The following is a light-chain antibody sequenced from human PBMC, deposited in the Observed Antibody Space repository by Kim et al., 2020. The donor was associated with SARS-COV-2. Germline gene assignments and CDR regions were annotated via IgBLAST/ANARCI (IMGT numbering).Light chain of an antibody. CDR2: DVS. CDR1: SSDVGGYNY. CDR3: SSYTSSSTYV. Sequence: QSALTQPASVSGSPVQSITISCTGTSSDVGGYNYVSWCQQHPGKAPKLMIYDVSKRPSGVSNRFSGSKSGNTASLTISGLQAEDEADYYCSSYTSSSTYVFGTGTKVTVL. J-gene: IGLJ1*01. V-gene: IGLV2-14*01.